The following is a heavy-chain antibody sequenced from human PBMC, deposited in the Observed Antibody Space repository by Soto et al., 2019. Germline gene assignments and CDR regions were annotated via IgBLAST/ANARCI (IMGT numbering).Heavy chain of an antibody. V-gene: IGHV3-30*03. Sequence: GGSLRLSCAASGFTFSSYGMHWVRQAPGKGLEWVAVISYDGSNKYYADSVKGRFTISRDNSKNTLYLQMNSLRAEDTAVYYCATFQGSSGSYSFDYWGQGTLVTVSS. CDR3: ATFQGSSGSYSFDY. CDR1: GFTFSSYG. J-gene: IGHJ4*02. CDR2: ISYDGSNK. D-gene: IGHD3-10*01.